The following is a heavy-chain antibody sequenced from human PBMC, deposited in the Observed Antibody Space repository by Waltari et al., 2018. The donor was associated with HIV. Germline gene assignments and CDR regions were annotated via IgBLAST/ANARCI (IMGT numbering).Heavy chain of an antibody. Sequence: QLQLQESGPGLVKPSETLSLTCTVSGDSISTISSYWGWIRQPPGKGLEWIGSISYSGSTYDNPSLKSRVTISVDTSKNQFSLKLSSVTAADTAVYYCARRAVVVTAKGPFDPWGQGTLVTVSS. CDR2: ISYSGST. CDR1: GDSISTISSY. V-gene: IGHV4-39*01. J-gene: IGHJ5*02. D-gene: IGHD2-21*02. CDR3: ARRAVVVTAKGPFDP.